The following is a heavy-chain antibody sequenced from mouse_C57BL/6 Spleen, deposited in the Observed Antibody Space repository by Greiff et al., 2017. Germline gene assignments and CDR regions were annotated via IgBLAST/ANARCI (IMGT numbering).Heavy chain of an antibody. D-gene: IGHD1-1*01. CDR1: GFSLSTSGMG. CDR3: ARDRDYGSLAY. J-gene: IGHJ3*01. V-gene: IGHV8-12*01. Sequence: QVTLKESGPGILQSSQTLSLTCSFSGFSLSTSGMGVSWIRQPSGKGLEWLAHIYWDDDKRYNPSLKSRLTISKDTSRNQVFLKITSVDTADTATYYCARDRDYGSLAYWGQGTLVTVSA. CDR2: IYWDDDK.